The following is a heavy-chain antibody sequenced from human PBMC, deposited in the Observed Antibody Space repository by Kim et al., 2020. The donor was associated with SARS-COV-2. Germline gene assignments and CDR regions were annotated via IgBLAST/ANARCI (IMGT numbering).Heavy chain of an antibody. CDR3: AGDDGAYARFSGMDV. CDR2: ISSSTSHI. D-gene: IGHD4-17*01. J-gene: IGHJ6*02. CDR1: GFMFSNSG. V-gene: IGHV3-48*02. Sequence: GGSLRLSCGGSGFMFSNSGMNWVRQAPGKGLEWLSYISSSTSHIYYANSVRARFTISRDNAKNSVYLQMNSRRDEDTAVYYCAGDDGAYARFSGMDVWGQETTVSVSS.